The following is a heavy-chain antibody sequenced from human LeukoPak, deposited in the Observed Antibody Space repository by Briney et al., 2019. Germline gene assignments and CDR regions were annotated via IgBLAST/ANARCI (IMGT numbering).Heavy chain of an antibody. J-gene: IGHJ6*03. D-gene: IGHD2-15*01. V-gene: IGHV1-2*02. CDR2: INPNSGGT. CDR3: ARGIGYCSGGSCYRGNYYYYYMDV. CDR1: GYTFTGYY. Sequence: ASVKVSCKASGYTFTGYYMHWVRQAPGQGLEWMGWINPNSGGTNYAQKFQGRVTMTRDTSISTAYMELSRLRSDDTAVYYCARGIGYCSGGSCYRGNYYYYYMDVWGKGTTVTISS.